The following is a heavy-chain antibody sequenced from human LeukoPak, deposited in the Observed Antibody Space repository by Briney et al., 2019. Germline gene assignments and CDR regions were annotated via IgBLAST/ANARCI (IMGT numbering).Heavy chain of an antibody. D-gene: IGHD5-24*01. J-gene: IGHJ4*02. CDR1: GGSISSYY. V-gene: IGHV4-59*01. Sequence: SETLSLTCTVSGGSISSYYWSWIRQPPGKGLEWIGYIYYSGSTNYNPSLKSRVTISVDASKTQFTLKLSSVTAADTAVYYCARESRDGYNIDYWGQGTLVTVSS. CDR3: ARESRDGYNIDY. CDR2: IYYSGST.